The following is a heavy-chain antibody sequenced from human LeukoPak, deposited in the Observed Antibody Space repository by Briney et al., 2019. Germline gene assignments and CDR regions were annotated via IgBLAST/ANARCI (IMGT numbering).Heavy chain of an antibody. Sequence: PGGSLRLSFSASRFTFSSSLMFCVRQAPGKGPEYVASISANGGSTYHADTVYGIFTISRDNSKNTLYPQMSSLRAEDTAVYYCVKDNGQGGFDYWGRGTLVTVSS. CDR1: RFTFSSSL. CDR2: ISANGGST. J-gene: IGHJ4*02. CDR3: VKDNGQGGFDY. D-gene: IGHD3-16*01. V-gene: IGHV3-64D*09.